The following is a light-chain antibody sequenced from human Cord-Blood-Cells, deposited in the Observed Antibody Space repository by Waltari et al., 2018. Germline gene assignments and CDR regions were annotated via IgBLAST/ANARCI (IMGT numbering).Light chain of an antibody. Sequence: SALTQPASVSGSPGQSTTISCTGTSSDVGGSNYVSWYQQHPGKARKLMIYEVSNRPSGVSNRFSGSKSGNTASLTISGLQAEDEADYYCSSYTSSSTWVFGGGTKLTV. V-gene: IGLV2-14*01. CDR1: SSDVGGSNY. J-gene: IGLJ3*02. CDR3: SSYTSSSTWV. CDR2: EVS.